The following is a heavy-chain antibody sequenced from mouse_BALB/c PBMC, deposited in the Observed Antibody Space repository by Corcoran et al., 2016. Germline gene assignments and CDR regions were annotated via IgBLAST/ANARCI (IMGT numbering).Heavy chain of an antibody. V-gene: IGHV9-3-1*01. CDR1: GYTFTNNG. CDR2: INTYTGEP. Sequence: QNQLVQSGHDLKKPGETDKISCKTAGYTFTNNGMNRVKQATGKGLTWMSWINTYTGEPTYDDEFKGRFAFSLETSASTAYLQINNLKNEDTATYFCAREPYALDYWGQGTSVPVSS. J-gene: IGHJ4*01. CDR3: AREPYALDY.